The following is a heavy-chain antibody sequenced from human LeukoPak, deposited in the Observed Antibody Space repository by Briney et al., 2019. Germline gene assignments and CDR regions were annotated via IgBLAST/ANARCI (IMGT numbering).Heavy chain of an antibody. CDR1: GFTVSSNY. Sequence: GGSLRLSCAASGFTVSSNYMSWVRQAPGKGLEWVADTSGSGATTFYADSVKGRFTISRDNSKNTLFLQMNSLRPEDTAVYYCAKRRTSGWSRAALEYWGQGTLVIVSS. CDR3: AKRRTSGWSRAALEY. V-gene: IGHV3-23*01. D-gene: IGHD6-19*01. J-gene: IGHJ4*02. CDR2: TSGSGATT.